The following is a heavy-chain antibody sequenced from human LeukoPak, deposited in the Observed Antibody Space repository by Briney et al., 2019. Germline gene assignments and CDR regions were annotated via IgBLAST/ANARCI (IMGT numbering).Heavy chain of an antibody. D-gene: IGHD3-10*01. CDR2: IKQGGREE. J-gene: IGHJ5*01. V-gene: IGHV3-7*03. Sequence: LAGGSLRLSCVASEFIFSDYWMSWVRQAPGKGLEWVANIKQGGREEKYVGSVKGRFAISRDDAKSKLYLQMDSLSGDETAVYYCARDNGGWFDSWGRGTLVTVSS. CDR1: EFIFSDYW. CDR3: ARDNGGWFDS.